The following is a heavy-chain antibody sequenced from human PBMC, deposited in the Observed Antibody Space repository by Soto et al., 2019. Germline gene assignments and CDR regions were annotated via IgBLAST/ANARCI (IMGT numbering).Heavy chain of an antibody. CDR3: AKMRGDYYDSSGYYYYYFDY. J-gene: IGHJ4*02. D-gene: IGHD3-22*01. V-gene: IGHV3-23*01. CDR1: GFTFSIYA. Sequence: PGGSLRLSCAASGFTFSIYAMSWVRQAPGEGLEWVSAISGSGGSTYYADSVKGRFTISRDNSKNTLYLQMSSLRAEDTAVYYCAKMRGDYYDSSGYYYYYFDYWGQGTLVTVSS. CDR2: ISGSGGST.